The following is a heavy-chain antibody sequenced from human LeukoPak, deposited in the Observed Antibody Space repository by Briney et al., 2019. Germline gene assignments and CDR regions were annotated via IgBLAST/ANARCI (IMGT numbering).Heavy chain of an antibody. D-gene: IGHD1-26*01. CDR1: GGSFSEYY. V-gene: IGHV4-34*09. CDR3: ATAEWEYFYFGS. CDR2: TSYSGST. J-gene: IGHJ4*02. Sequence: PSETLSLTCAVYGGSFSEYYWSWIRQHPGKGLGWIGYTSYSGSTYYNPSLMSRITISVDRSQNQFSLKMRDVAAADTAVYFCATAEWEYFYFGSWGQGALVAVSS.